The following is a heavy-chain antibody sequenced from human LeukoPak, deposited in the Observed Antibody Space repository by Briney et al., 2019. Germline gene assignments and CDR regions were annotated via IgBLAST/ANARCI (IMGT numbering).Heavy chain of an antibody. CDR1: GGSISSYY. CDR3: ARARGGSFDY. CDR2: IYYSGST. D-gene: IGHD3-10*01. J-gene: IGHJ4*02. Sequence: SETLSLTCTVSGGSISSYYWSWIRQPPGKGLEWIGYIYYSGSTNYNPSLKSRVTISVDTSKNQFSLKLRSVTAADTAVYYCARARGGSFDYWGQGTLVTVSS. V-gene: IGHV4-59*01.